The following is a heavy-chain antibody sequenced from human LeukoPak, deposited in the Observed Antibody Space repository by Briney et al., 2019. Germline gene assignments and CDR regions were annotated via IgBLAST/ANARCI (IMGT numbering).Heavy chain of an antibody. CDR2: ISGSGAST. CDR3: AKDPAVANTARRFQH. J-gene: IGHJ1*01. V-gene: IGHV3-23*01. Sequence: GGSLRLSCAASGFTFSSYAMSWVRQAPGKGVEWVSAISGSGASTYDADSVKGRFTISRDNSKNTLYLQMNSLRAEDTAVYYCAKDPAVANTARRFQHWGQGTLVTVTS. CDR1: GFTFSSYA. D-gene: IGHD6-19*01.